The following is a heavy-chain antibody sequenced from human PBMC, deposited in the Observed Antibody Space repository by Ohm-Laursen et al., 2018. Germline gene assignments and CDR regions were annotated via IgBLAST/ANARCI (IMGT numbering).Heavy chain of an antibody. CDR2: ISGSGTTT. CDR1: GFTFSSYA. CDR3: AKDVAGKWFIFDY. V-gene: IGHV3-23*01. Sequence: SLRLSCAASGFTFSSYAMSWVRQAPGQGLEWVSTISGSGTTTYYADSVKGRFTISRDNSKNTLYLQMSSLRAEDTAVYYCAKDVAGKWFIFDYWGQGTLVTVSS. J-gene: IGHJ4*02. D-gene: IGHD3-22*01.